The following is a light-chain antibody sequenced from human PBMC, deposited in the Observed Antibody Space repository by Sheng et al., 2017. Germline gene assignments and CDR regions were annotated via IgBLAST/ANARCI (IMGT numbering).Light chain of an antibody. V-gene: IGKV1-33*01. CDR3: QQYDNLPIT. CDR1: QDISNY. Sequence: DIQMTQSPSSLSASVGDRVTITCQASQDISNYLNWYQQKPGKAPKLLIYDASNLETGVPSRFSGSGSGTDFTFTISSLQPEDIATYYCQQYDNLPITFRPTGHDWRLN. CDR2: DAS. J-gene: IGKJ5*01.